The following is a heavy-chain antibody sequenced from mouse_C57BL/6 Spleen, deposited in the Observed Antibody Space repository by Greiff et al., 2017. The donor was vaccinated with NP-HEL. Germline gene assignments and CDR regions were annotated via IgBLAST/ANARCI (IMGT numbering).Heavy chain of an antibody. J-gene: IGHJ4*01. CDR3: TYGNYEGYYAMDY. CDR1: GYTFTDYE. CDR2: IDPETGGT. V-gene: IGHV1-15*01. D-gene: IGHD2-1*01. Sequence: QVQLQQSGAELVRPGASVTLSCKASGYTFTDYEMHWVKQTTVHGLEWIGAIDPETGGTAYNQKFKGKAILTADKSSSTAYMELRSLTSEDSAVYYCTYGNYEGYYAMDYWGQGTSVTVSS.